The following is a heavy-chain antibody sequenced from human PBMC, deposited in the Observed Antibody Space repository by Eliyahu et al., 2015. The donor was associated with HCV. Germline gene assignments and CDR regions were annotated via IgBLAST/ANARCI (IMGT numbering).Heavy chain of an antibody. Sequence: EVKKPGSSVKVSCKASGGTFRRNAISWVRQAPGQGLEWMGGIIPMFGTANYAQKFQGRVTITADESTSTVYMELSSLRSEDTAVYYCSRGGEEHQLQSRPFDYWGQGTLVTVSS. CDR1: GGTFRRNA. CDR3: SRGGEEHQLQSRPFDY. V-gene: IGHV1-69*01. J-gene: IGHJ4*02. D-gene: IGHD2-2*01. CDR2: IIPMFGTA.